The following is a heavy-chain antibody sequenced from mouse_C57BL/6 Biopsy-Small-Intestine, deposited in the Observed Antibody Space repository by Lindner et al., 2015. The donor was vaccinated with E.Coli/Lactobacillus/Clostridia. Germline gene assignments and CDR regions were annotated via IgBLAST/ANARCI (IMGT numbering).Heavy chain of an antibody. V-gene: IGHV14-2*02. Sequence: SVKVSCKASGFTFTGYYMHWVRQAPGQGLEWMGWINPNNGDTNYAQKFQGWVTMTRDTSISTAYMELSRLTSDDTAVYYCARGLGTAMLSFDYWGQGTLVTVSS. CDR3: ARGLGTAMLSFDY. J-gene: IGHJ4*01. CDR2: INPNNGDT. D-gene: IGHD3-3*01. CDR1: GFTFTGYY.